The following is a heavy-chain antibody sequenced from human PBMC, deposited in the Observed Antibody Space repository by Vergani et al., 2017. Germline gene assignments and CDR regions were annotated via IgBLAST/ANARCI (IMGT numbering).Heavy chain of an antibody. J-gene: IGHJ4*02. CDR3: ARTPYYYDSSGYYIFDY. D-gene: IGHD3-22*01. Sequence: QITLKESGPTLVKPTQTLTLTCTFSGFSLSTSGVGVGWIRQPPGKALEWLALIDWDDDKYYSTSLKTRLTISKDTSKNQVVLTMTNMDPVDTATYYCARTPYYYDSSGYYIFDYWGQGTLVTVSS. CDR1: GFSLSTSGVG. CDR2: IDWDDDK. V-gene: IGHV2-70*12.